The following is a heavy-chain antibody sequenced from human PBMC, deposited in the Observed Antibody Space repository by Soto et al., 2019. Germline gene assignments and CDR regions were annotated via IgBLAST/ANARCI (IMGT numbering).Heavy chain of an antibody. J-gene: IGHJ5*02. V-gene: IGHV3-64D*06. D-gene: IGHD3-10*01. CDR3: VKYGLGILWFDP. CDR1: GFTFSSYA. CDR2: ISSNGGST. Sequence: LRLSCSASGFTFSSYAMHWVRQAPGKGLEYVSAISSNGGSTYYADSVKGRFTISRDNPKNTLYLQMSSLRAEDTAVYYCVKYGLGILWFDPWGQGTLVTVSS.